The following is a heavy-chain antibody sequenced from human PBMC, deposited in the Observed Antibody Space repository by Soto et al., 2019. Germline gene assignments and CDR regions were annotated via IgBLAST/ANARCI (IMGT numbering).Heavy chain of an antibody. D-gene: IGHD2-15*01. CDR1: GFTFSSYA. CDR2: ISYAGSNK. V-gene: IGHV3-30-3*01. Sequence: QVQLVESGGGVVQPGRSLRLSCAASGFTFSSYAMHWVRQAPGKGLEWVAVISYAGSNKYYADSVKGRFTISRDNSKNTLDLQMNSLRAEDTAGYYCARDGGEWSGGSCYHCDYWGQGSLVTVSS. J-gene: IGHJ4*02. CDR3: ARDGGEWSGGSCYHCDY.